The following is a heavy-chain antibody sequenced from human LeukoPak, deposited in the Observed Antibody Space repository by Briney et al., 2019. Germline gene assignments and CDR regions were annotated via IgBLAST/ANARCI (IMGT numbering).Heavy chain of an antibody. CDR1: GLTSSSSW. CDR3: ARDLAYSRLDY. J-gene: IGHJ4*02. Sequence: GGSLRLSCAVSGLTSSSSWMDWVRQAPGKGLEWVASINPEGSEKYSADSVKGRFTISRDNAKNSLYLQMDSLRVEDTAFYYCARDLAYSRLDYWGQGMLVTVSS. CDR2: INPEGSEK. D-gene: IGHD5-18*01. V-gene: IGHV3-7*01.